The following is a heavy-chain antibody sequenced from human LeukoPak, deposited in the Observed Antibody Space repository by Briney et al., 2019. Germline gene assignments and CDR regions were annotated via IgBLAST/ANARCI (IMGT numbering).Heavy chain of an antibody. J-gene: IGHJ4*02. V-gene: IGHV1-8*01. CDR3: ARRPPYSSGWYFGY. D-gene: IGHD6-19*01. CDR2: MNPNRGNT. CDR1: GYTFTSYD. Sequence: ASVKVSCKASGYTFTSYDINWVRQATGQGLEWMGWMNPNRGNTGYAQKLQGRVTMTRNTSISTAYMELSSLRSEDTAVYYCARRPPYSSGWYFGYWGQGTLVTVSS.